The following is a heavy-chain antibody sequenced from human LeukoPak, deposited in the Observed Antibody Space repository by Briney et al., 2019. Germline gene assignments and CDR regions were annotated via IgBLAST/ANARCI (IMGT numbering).Heavy chain of an antibody. CDR2: IDHSGST. V-gene: IGHV4-34*01. D-gene: IGHD1-20*01. CDR1: GGSFSGYY. CDR3: ARVRITGTTKEAFDI. J-gene: IGHJ3*02. Sequence: SETLSLTCAVYGGSFSGYYWSWIRQPPGKGLEWIGEIDHSGSTNYNPSLKSRVTISVDTSKNQFSLKLSSVTAADTAVYYCARVRITGTTKEAFDIWGQGTMVTVSS.